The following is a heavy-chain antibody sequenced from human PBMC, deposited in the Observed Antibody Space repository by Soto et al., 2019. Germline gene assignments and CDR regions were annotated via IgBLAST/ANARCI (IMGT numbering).Heavy chain of an antibody. Sequence: SETLSLTCTVSGASISSYYWSWIRQPPGKGLEWIGYIYDSGTTNYNPSLESRVTMSVDTSRNQFSLRLSSVTAADTAMYFCAGPHISGYYVPFDYWGQGALVTVSS. J-gene: IGHJ4*02. CDR2: IYDSGTT. CDR3: AGPHISGYYVPFDY. V-gene: IGHV4-59*01. CDR1: GASISSYY. D-gene: IGHD6-19*01.